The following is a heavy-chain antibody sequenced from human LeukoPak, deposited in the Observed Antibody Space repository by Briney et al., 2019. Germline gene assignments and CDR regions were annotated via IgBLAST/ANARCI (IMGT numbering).Heavy chain of an antibody. Sequence: ASVKVSCKASGYTFRSYGISWVRQAPGQGLEWMGWIGPYNGNTNSAQKVQGRVTMTTDTSTSTAYMELRSLRSDDTAVYYCARAISMIRGIHDAFDIWGQGTMVTVSS. J-gene: IGHJ3*02. D-gene: IGHD3-10*01. CDR3: ARAISMIRGIHDAFDI. CDR2: IGPYNGNT. CDR1: GYTFRSYG. V-gene: IGHV1-18*01.